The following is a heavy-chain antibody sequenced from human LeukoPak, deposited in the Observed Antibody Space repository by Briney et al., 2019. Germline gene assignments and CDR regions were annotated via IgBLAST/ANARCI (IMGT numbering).Heavy chain of an antibody. CDR3: ARGIRIVVVPAAIGSLDY. D-gene: IGHD2-2*01. CDR1: WFTFSRYS. Sequence: PGGSLRLSXAASWFTFSRYSMNWVRQAPGEGLGVVSSISSSSSYIYYADSVKGRFTVSRDNAKNSLYLQMNSLRAEDTAVYYCARGIRIVVVPAAIGSLDYWGQGTLVTVSS. V-gene: IGHV3-21*01. J-gene: IGHJ4*02. CDR2: ISSSSSYI.